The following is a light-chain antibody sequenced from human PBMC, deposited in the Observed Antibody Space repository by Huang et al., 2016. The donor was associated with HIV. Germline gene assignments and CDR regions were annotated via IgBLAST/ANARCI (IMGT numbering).Light chain of an antibody. J-gene: IGKJ1*01. Sequence: EIVMTQSPATLSASPGERATHSCRASQSAKSNLAWYQQRPGQAPRLLIYGASTRATDIPARFSGSGSGTDFTLTISSLQSEDFAIYYCQQYDDWPRTFGQGTKVEIK. CDR2: GAS. V-gene: IGKV3-15*01. CDR3: QQYDDWPRT. CDR1: QSAKSN.